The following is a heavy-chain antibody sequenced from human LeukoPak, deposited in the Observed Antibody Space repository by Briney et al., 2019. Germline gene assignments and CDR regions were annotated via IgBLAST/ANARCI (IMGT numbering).Heavy chain of an antibody. CDR3: ARQQLGEGFDY. J-gene: IGHJ4*02. V-gene: IGHV1-69*05. CDR2: IIPIFGTA. Sequence: GASVKVSCKASAGTFSSYSISWGRQAPGQGLEWMGGIIPIFGTANYAQKFQGRVTITTDESTSTAYVELSSLRSEDTAVYYCARQQLGEGFDYWGQGTLVTVSS. CDR1: AGTFSSYS. D-gene: IGHD6-6*01.